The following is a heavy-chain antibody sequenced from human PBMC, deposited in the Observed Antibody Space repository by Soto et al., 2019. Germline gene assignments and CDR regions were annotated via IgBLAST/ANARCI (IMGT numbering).Heavy chain of an antibody. J-gene: IGHJ5*02. CDR1: GDIVSSNTPS. Sequence: PSQTLSLTCAISGDIVSSNTPSWNWISQSTSRGLEWLGRTYFRSKWYNDYAVSVKSRIIINPDTSNNQFSLQLNSVTPEDTAVYFCAKGDNLGPKTGYAFDPWGQGIMVTVSS. V-gene: IGHV6-1*01. D-gene: IGHD5-12*01. CDR3: AKGDNLGPKTGYAFDP. CDR2: TYFRSKWYN.